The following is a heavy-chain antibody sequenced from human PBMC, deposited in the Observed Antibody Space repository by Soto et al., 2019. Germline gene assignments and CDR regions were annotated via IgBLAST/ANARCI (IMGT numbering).Heavy chain of an antibody. Sequence: GGSLRLSCAASGFTFSSYEMNWVRQAPGKGLEWISYITSSGSTIYYADSVKGRFTISRDNAKISLYLQMNSLRAEDTAVYYCARRYCSSTSCYLPFDYWGQGTLVTVSS. CDR2: ITSSGSTI. V-gene: IGHV3-48*03. CDR3: ARRYCSSTSCYLPFDY. D-gene: IGHD2-2*01. CDR1: GFTFSSYE. J-gene: IGHJ4*02.